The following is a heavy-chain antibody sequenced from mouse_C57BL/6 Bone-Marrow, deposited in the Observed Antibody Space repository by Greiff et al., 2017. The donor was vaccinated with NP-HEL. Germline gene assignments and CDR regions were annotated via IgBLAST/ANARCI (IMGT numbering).Heavy chain of an antibody. Sequence: VQLQQSGAELVRPGTSVKVSCKASGYAFTNYLIEWVKQRPGQGLEWIGVTNPGSGGTNYNEKFKGKATLTADKSSSTAYMQLSSLTSEDSAVYFCAREDGYAYFDVWGTGTTVTVSS. V-gene: IGHV1-54*01. CDR1: GYAFTNYL. CDR2: TNPGSGGT. J-gene: IGHJ1*03. D-gene: IGHD2-2*01. CDR3: AREDGYAYFDV.